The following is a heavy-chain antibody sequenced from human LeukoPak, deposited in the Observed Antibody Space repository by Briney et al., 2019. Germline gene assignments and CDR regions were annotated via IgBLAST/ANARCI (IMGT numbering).Heavy chain of an antibody. Sequence: PGGSLRLSCAASGFTFSSYAMSWVRQPPGKGLEWIGEINHSGSTNYNPSLKSRVTISVDTSKNQFSLKLSSVTAADTAVYYCARGLPRYCSSTSCYTGYYYGMDVWGQGTTVTVSS. CDR2: INHSGST. D-gene: IGHD2-2*02. V-gene: IGHV4-34*01. J-gene: IGHJ6*02. CDR3: ARGLPRYCSSTSCYTGYYYGMDV. CDR1: GFTFSSYA.